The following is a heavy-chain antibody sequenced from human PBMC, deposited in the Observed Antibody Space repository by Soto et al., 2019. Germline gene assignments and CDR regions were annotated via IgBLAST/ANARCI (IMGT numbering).Heavy chain of an antibody. CDR1: GFTFSSYA. V-gene: IGHV3-64D*06. J-gene: IGHJ4*02. CDR2: ISSNGGST. D-gene: IGHD5-12*01. Sequence: PGGSLRLSCSASGFTFSSYAMHWVRQAPGKGLEYVSAISSNGGSTYYADSVKGRFTISRDNSKNTLYLKMSSLRAEDTAVYYCVKTMGYDSNYFDYWGQGTLVTVSS. CDR3: VKTMGYDSNYFDY.